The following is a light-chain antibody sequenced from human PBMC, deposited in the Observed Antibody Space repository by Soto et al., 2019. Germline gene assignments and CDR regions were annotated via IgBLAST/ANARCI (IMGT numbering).Light chain of an antibody. CDR2: GAS. J-gene: IGKJ1*01. Sequence: EIVLTQSPGTLSLSPGERATLSCRASQSVSSSYLAWYQQKPGQAPRLLIYGASSRATGVPDRFSGSGSGTGFTLNISRLEPEDFAVYYCQQYGSSPGTFGQGTKVEIK. V-gene: IGKV3-20*01. CDR1: QSVSSSY. CDR3: QQYGSSPGT.